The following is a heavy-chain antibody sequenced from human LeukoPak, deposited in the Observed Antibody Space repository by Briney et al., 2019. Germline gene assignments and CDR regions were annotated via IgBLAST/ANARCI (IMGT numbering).Heavy chain of an antibody. CDR3: ARDPGSSIGLDY. D-gene: IGHD2-2*01. CDR2: ISSSSSYI. CDR1: GFTFDDYA. V-gene: IGHV3-21*01. J-gene: IGHJ4*02. Sequence: PGRSLRLSCAASGFTFDDYAMNWVRQAPGKGLEWVSSISSSSSYIYYADSVKGRFTISRDNAKNSLYLQMNSLRAEDTAVYYCARDPGSSIGLDYWGQGTLVTVSS.